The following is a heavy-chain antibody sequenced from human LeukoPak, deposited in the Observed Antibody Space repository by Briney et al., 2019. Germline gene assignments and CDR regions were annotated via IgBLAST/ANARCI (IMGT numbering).Heavy chain of an antibody. J-gene: IGHJ4*02. CDR3: ARGRRDGYNDFDY. Sequence: SETLSLTCAVYGGSFSGYYWSWIRQPPGKRLEWIGEINHSGSTNYNPSLKSRVTISVDTSKNQFSLKLSSVTAADTAVYYCARGRRDGYNDFDYWGQGTLVTVSS. V-gene: IGHV4-34*01. D-gene: IGHD5-24*01. CDR1: GGSFSGYY. CDR2: INHSGST.